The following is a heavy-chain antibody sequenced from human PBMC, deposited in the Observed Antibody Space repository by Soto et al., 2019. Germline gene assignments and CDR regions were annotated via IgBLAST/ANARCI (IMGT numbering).Heavy chain of an antibody. CDR1: GGTFSSYT. Sequence: QVQLVQSGAEVKKPGSSVKVSCKASGGTFSSYTISWVRQAPGQGLEWMGRIIPILGIANYAQKFQGRVTITADKSTSTAYMELSSLRSEDTAVYYCAGETVSGSPDYWGQGTLVTVSS. D-gene: IGHD6-19*01. CDR3: AGETVSGSPDY. V-gene: IGHV1-69*02. J-gene: IGHJ4*02. CDR2: IIPILGIA.